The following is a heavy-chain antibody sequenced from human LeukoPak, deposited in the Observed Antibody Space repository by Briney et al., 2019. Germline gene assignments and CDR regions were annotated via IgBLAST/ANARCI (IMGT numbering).Heavy chain of an antibody. J-gene: IGHJ4*02. CDR3: VRGNDYGGPHY. Sequence: GGSLRLSCATSGFTFSNAWMNWVRQAPGKGLEWVGRIRSNSDGGTIDYAAPVKGRFTLSRDDSKTTLYLQMNSLRAEDAAVYYCVRGNDYGGPHYWGQGTLVTVSS. CDR2: IRSNSDGGTI. D-gene: IGHD4-23*01. CDR1: GFTFSNAW. V-gene: IGHV3-15*07.